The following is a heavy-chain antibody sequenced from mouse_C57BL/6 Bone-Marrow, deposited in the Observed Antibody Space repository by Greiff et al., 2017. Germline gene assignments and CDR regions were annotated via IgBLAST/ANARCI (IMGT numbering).Heavy chain of an antibody. V-gene: IGHV1-15*01. J-gene: IGHJ3*01. Sequence: VQLQQSGAELVRPGASVTLSCKASGYTFTDYEMHWVKQTPVHGLEWIGAIDPETGGTAYNQKFKGKAILTADKSSSTAYMELRSLTSEDSAVYYCTRRFPHEYDDGVGTYWGQGTLVTVSA. D-gene: IGHD2-4*01. CDR3: TRRFPHEYDDGVGTY. CDR2: IDPETGGT. CDR1: GYTFTDYE.